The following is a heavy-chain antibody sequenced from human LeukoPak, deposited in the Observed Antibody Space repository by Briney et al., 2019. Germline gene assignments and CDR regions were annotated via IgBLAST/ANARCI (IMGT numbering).Heavy chain of an antibody. D-gene: IGHD5-24*01. Sequence: SETLSLTCTVSGGSISSYYWSWIRQPPGKGLEWIGYIYYSGSTDYNPSLKSRVTISVDTSKNQFSLKLSSVTAADTAVYYCARSWFLGDGFDYWGQGTLVTVSS. J-gene: IGHJ4*02. CDR2: IYYSGST. CDR1: GGSISSYY. CDR3: ARSWFLGDGFDY. V-gene: IGHV4-59*08.